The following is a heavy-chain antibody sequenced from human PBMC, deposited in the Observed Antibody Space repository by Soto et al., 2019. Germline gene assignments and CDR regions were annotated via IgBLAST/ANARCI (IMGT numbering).Heavy chain of an antibody. CDR2: INAGNGKT. CDR3: ARGPGGPDGPGDY. D-gene: IGHD2-15*01. Sequence: QVQLVQSGAEVKKPGASVKVSCKASGYTFISYAMHWVRQPPGQRLEWMGWINAGNGKTKYSPKFQGRVTITRDTSASTAYMELSSLRSEDTAVYYCARGPGGPDGPGDYWGQGTLVTVSS. V-gene: IGHV1-3*01. CDR1: GYTFISYA. J-gene: IGHJ4*02.